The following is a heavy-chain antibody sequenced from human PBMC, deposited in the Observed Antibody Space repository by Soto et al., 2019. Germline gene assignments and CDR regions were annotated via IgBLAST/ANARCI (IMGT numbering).Heavy chain of an antibody. CDR2: ISYDGSNK. J-gene: IGHJ6*02. D-gene: IGHD3-22*01. V-gene: IGHV3-30-3*01. CDR1: GFTFSSYA. CDR3: ASDDSLGTLWYYGMDV. Sequence: GGSLRLSCAASGFTFSSYAMHWVRQAPGKGLEWVAVISYDGSNKYYADSVKGRFTISRDNSKNTLYLQMNSLRAEDTAVYYCASDDSLGTLWYYGMDVWGQGTMVTGSS.